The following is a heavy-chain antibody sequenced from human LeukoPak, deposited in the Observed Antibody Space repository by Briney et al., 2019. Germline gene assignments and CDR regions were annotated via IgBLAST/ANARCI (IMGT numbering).Heavy chain of an antibody. D-gene: IGHD5-24*01. CDR1: GFTFGDYA. Sequence: PGGSLRLSCRTSGFTFGDYAMTWIRQAPGKGLEWVGLIRSKVYGATTEFAASVKGRFTISRDDSKNIAYLQMNSLKTEDTAVYYCTREMATIGAPFDYWGQGTLVTVSS. CDR3: TREMATIGAPFDY. J-gene: IGHJ4*02. CDR2: IRSKVYGATT. V-gene: IGHV3-49*03.